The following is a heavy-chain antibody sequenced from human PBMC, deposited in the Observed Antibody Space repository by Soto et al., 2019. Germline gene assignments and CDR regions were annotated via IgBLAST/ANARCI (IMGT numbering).Heavy chain of an antibody. J-gene: IGHJ4*02. CDR1: GFSLTTSGVG. CDR3: AHRMTSGSWAFDY. CDR2: IYWDDDK. Sequence: QITLKESGPTLVKPTQTLTLTCTFSGFSLTTSGVGVGWIRQPPGKALEWLAVIYWDDDKRYRPSLKSRVTXTXDXXKHQMVLTMTNIDPVDTATYYCAHRMTSGSWAFDYWGQGTLVTVSS. D-gene: IGHD1-26*01. V-gene: IGHV2-5*02.